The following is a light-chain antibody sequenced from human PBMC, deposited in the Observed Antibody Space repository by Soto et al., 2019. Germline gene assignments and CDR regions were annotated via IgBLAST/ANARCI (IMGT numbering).Light chain of an antibody. CDR3: HSYDSSLSAVV. CDR1: SSNIGAGYD. Sequence: QSVLTQPPSVSGAPGQRVTISCTGSSSNIGAGYDVHWYQQLPGTAPKLLIYVNSNRPSGVPDRFSGSKSGTSASLSITVLQAEYEADYYCHSYDSSLSAVVFGGGTKLTVL. V-gene: IGLV1-40*01. CDR2: VNS. J-gene: IGLJ2*01.